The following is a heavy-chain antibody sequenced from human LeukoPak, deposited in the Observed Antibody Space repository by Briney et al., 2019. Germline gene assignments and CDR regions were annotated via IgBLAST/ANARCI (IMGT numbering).Heavy chain of an antibody. CDR3: ARQGSYGSNGREFDY. J-gene: IGHJ4*02. D-gene: IGHD3-10*01. CDR2: IYPGDSDT. V-gene: IGHV5-51*01. Sequence: GESLKISCKGSGYSFTSYWIGWVRQMPGKGLEWMGIIYPGDSDTRYSPSFQGQVTISADKSISTAYFQWSSLKASDTAMYYCARQGSYGSNGREFDYWGQGTLVTVSS. CDR1: GYSFTSYW.